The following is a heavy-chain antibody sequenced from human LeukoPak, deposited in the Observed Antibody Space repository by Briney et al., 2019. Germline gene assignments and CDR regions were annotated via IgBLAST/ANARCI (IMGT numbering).Heavy chain of an antibody. J-gene: IGHJ4*02. CDR1: GGSISSYY. CDR2: IYTSGST. CDR3: ARGFSEYYYDSSGYYLGRRFGY. V-gene: IGHV4-4*07. D-gene: IGHD3-22*01. Sequence: SETLSLTCTVSGGSISSYYWSWIRQPAGKGLEWIGRIYTSGSTNYNPSLKSRVTMSVDTSKNQFSLKLSSVTAADTAVYYCARGFSEYYYDSSGYYLGRRFGYWGQGTLVTVSS.